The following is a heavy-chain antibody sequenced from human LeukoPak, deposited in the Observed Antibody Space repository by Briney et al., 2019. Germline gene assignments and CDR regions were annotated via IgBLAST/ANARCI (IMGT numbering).Heavy chain of an antibody. J-gene: IGHJ4*02. Sequence: GGSLRLSCATSGFTFSSYWMSWVRQAPGKGLEWVANIKQDGSEKYYVDSLKGRFTISRDNAKNSLYLQMNSLRAEDTAVYYCAREGSEYSHVFLGYSGQRTLVTVSS. V-gene: IGHV3-7*01. CDR3: AREGSEYSHVFLGY. CDR2: IKQDGSEK. CDR1: GFTFSSYW. D-gene: IGHD5-18*01.